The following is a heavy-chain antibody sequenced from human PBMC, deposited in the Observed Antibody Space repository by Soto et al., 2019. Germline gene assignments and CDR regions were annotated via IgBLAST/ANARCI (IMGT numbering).Heavy chain of an antibody. D-gene: IGHD3-9*01. V-gene: IGHV2-5*02. CDR3: GHREPYYDILTGYYQYYFDY. Sequence: QITLKESGPTLVKPTQTLTLTCTFSGFSLSTSGVGVGWIRQPPGKALEWLALIYWDDDKRYSPSLKSRLTITKDTSKNQVVLTMTNMDPVDTATYYCGHREPYYDILTGYYQYYFDYWGQGTLVTVSS. J-gene: IGHJ4*02. CDR1: GFSLSTSGVG. CDR2: IYWDDDK.